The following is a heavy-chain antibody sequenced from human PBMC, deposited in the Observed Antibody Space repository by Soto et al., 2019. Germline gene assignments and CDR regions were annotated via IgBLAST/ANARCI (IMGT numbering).Heavy chain of an antibody. D-gene: IGHD3-22*01. CDR2: IWYDGGKK. Sequence: GGSLRLSCAASGFTFSSYGVHWVRQAPGKGLEWVTIIWYDGGKKYYADSVNGRFTTSRDNSKNTLYLKMNILRAEDTAVYYCARVGPYDNSGFVSSRPRHFDYWGQGTLVTVSS. CDR3: ARVGPYDNSGFVSSRPRHFDY. J-gene: IGHJ4*02. CDR1: GFTFSSYG. V-gene: IGHV3-33*01.